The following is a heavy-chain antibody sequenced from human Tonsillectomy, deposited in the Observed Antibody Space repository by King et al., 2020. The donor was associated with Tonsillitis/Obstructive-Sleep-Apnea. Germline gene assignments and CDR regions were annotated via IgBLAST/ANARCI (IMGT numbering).Heavy chain of an antibody. J-gene: IGHJ3*02. CDR3: ASSDSTGPDAIDI. CDR1: GFTFSTYP. Sequence: VQLVESAGGVVQPGRSLRLSCAASGFTFSTYPMHWVRQAPGKGLEWVALSSYNGNNGYFADSVKGRFTISRNNSKNTLYLQMTSLGAGDTAVYYRASSDSTGPDAIDIWGKGTMVTVSS. D-gene: IGHD3-3*01. V-gene: IGHV3-30*04. CDR2: SSYNGNNG.